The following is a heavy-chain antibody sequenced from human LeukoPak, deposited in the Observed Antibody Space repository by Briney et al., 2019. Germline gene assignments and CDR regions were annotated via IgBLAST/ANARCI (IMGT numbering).Heavy chain of an antibody. J-gene: IGHJ3*02. D-gene: IGHD3-22*01. Sequence: SETLSLTCTVSGGSISSYYWSWIRQPPGKGLEWIGYIYYSGSTNYNPSLKSRVTISVDTSKNQFSLKLSSVTAADTAVYYCARDSLDDSSGYYAFDIWGQGTMVTVSS. V-gene: IGHV4-59*01. CDR1: GGSISSYY. CDR2: IYYSGST. CDR3: ARDSLDDSSGYYAFDI.